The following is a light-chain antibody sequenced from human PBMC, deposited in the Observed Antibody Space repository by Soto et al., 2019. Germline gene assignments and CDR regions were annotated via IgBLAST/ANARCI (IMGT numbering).Light chain of an antibody. CDR3: QQYNTWPLT. J-gene: IGKJ4*01. CDR2: GAS. Sequence: EIVMPQSPATLSVSPVERATLSCRASHSVSSNLAWYQQKPGQSPRLLIYGASTRATGIPARFSCSGSGTEFTLTISSRPSEAVAVYYCQQYNTWPLTFGGGTTVEI. V-gene: IGKV3-15*01. CDR1: HSVSSN.